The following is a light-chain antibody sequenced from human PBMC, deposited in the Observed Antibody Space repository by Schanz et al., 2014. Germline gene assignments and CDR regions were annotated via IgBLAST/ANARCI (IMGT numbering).Light chain of an antibody. V-gene: IGLV2-8*01. CDR1: SSDVGGDNF. J-gene: IGLJ1*01. Sequence: QSVLTQPPSASGSPGQSVTISCTGTSSDVGGDNFVSWYQQHPGKAPKLMIYDVTDRPSGVPDRFSGSKSGNTASLTVSGLQAEDEADYYCSSYAGSNNFDVFGTGTKLTVL. CDR3: SSYAGSNNFDV. CDR2: DVT.